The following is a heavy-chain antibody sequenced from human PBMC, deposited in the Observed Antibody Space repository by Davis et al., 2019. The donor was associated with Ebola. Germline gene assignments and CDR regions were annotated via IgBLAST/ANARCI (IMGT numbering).Heavy chain of an antibody. V-gene: IGHV4-34*01. D-gene: IGHD6-13*01. CDR3: ARGGGTAAGYYYYGMDV. Sequence: SETLSLTCAVYGGSFSGYYWSWIRQPPGKGLEWIGSIYYSGSTYYNPSLKSRVTISVDTSKNQFSLKLSSVTAADTAVYYCARGGGTAAGYYYYGMDVWGQGTTVTVSS. CDR2: IYYSGST. J-gene: IGHJ6*02. CDR1: GGSFSGYY.